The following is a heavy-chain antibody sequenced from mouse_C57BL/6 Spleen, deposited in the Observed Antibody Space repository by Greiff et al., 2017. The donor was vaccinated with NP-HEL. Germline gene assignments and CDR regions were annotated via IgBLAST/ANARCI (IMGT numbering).Heavy chain of an antibody. CDR1: GYTFTSYT. D-gene: IGHD1-1*01. V-gene: IGHV1-4*01. CDR2: INPSSGYT. Sequence: QVQLQQSGAELARPGASVKMSSKASGYTFTSYTMHWVKQRPGQGLEWIGYINPSSGYTKYNQKFKDKATLTADKSSSTAYMQLSSLTSEDSAVYYCARGATTVGYFDVWGTGTTVTVSS. J-gene: IGHJ1*03. CDR3: ARGATTVGYFDV.